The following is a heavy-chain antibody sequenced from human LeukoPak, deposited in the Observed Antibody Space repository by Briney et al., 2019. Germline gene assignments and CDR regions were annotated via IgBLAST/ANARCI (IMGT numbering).Heavy chain of an antibody. D-gene: IGHD1-26*01. Sequence: KPGGSLRLSCAASGFTFSDFYMTWIRQAPGKGLEWISYITSAGSTYYADSVKGRFTFSRDNSKNTLYLQMNSLRAEDTALYYCAKDRFYSGSPRAFDMWGRGTMVTVSS. CDR1: GFTFSDFY. CDR3: AKDRFYSGSPRAFDM. J-gene: IGHJ3*02. CDR2: ITSAGST. V-gene: IGHV3-11*01.